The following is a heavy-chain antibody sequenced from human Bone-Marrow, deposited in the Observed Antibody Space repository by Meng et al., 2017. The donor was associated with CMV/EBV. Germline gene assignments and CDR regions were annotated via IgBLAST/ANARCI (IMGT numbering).Heavy chain of an antibody. CDR2: ISAYTGNT. V-gene: IGHV1-18*01. J-gene: IGHJ4*02. D-gene: IGHD2-2*01. Sequence: ISWVRQAPGQGLEWMGWISAYTGNTNYAQKRQGRVTMTTDTSTSTAYMELRSLRSDDTAVYYCARVGSLGYCSSTSCYAPYILTPDYWGQGTLVTVSS. CDR3: ARVGSLGYCSSTSCYAPYILTPDY.